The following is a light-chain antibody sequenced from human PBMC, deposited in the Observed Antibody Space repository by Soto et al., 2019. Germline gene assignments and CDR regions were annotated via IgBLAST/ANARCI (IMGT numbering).Light chain of an antibody. V-gene: IGKV1-27*01. CDR1: QDINNF. CDR2: GAS. CDR3: QNYNGAPLT. J-gene: IGKJ4*01. Sequence: DIQMTQSPFSLSASVGDRVTITCRASQDINNFLAWYQQRPGKVPKLLIYGASTLQSGVPSRFSGSGSGTDFTLTISSLQPEDFATYYCQNYNGAPLTFGGGTKVEIK.